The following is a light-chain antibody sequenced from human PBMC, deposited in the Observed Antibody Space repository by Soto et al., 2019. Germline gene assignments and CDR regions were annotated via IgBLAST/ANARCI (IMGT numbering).Light chain of an antibody. V-gene: IGKV3-15*01. CDR1: QSVRNN. Sequence: EIVMTQSPATLSVSPGERATLSCRASQSVRNNLAWYKQKPGQAPRLLIYGASTRATGVPARFSGSGSGTEFTLTITSLQSEDFAVYYCQKYNTWPLIFGGGTKVEIK. J-gene: IGKJ4*01. CDR3: QKYNTWPLI. CDR2: GAS.